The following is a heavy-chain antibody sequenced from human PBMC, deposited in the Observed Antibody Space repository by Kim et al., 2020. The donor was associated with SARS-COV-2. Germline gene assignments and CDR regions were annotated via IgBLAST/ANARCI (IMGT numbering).Heavy chain of an antibody. CDR1: GFIFGGDW. J-gene: IGHJ6*01. CDR3: GSYFVHSALDV. D-gene: IGHD3-9*01. CDR2: INGDGSEK. V-gene: IGHV3-7*01. Sequence: GGSLRLSCEGSGFIFGGDWMSWVRQAPGKGLEWVANINGDGSEKYYVDSVKGRFSISRDNAKNSLFLQMNNLRAEDTALYYCGSYFVHSALDV.